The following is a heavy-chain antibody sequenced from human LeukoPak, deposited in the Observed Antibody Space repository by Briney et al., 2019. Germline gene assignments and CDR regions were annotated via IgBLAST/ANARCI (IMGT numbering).Heavy chain of an antibody. Sequence: PGGSLRLSCAASGFTFDDYGMSWVRQAPGKGLEWVSGINWNGGSTGYADSVKGRFTISRGNAKNSLYLQMNSLRAEDTALYYCARDLPSDYYYDSSGYDYWGQGTLVTVSS. D-gene: IGHD3-22*01. CDR3: ARDLPSDYYYDSSGYDY. V-gene: IGHV3-20*04. CDR1: GFTFDDYG. CDR2: INWNGGST. J-gene: IGHJ4*02.